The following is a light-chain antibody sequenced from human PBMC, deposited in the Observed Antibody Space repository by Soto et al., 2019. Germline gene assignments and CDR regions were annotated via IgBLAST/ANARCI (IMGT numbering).Light chain of an antibody. CDR2: EVN. J-gene: IGLJ1*01. CDR1: SSNVGSYKL. V-gene: IGLV2-23*02. CDR3: CSSGGSPTYV. Sequence: QSALTQPASVSGSPGQSITISCTGTSSNVGSYKLVSWYQQHPGKAPKLMIFEVNKRPSGVSNRVSGSKSGNTASLTSSGLKVEDEADYYCCSSGGSPTYVFGTGTKLTVL.